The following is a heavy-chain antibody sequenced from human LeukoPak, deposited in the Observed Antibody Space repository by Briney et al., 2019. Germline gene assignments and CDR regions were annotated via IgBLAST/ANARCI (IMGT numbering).Heavy chain of an antibody. V-gene: IGHV4-4*07. CDR3: AWTHPECSSTCCFRWCDP. Sequence: SETLSLTCSVSRGSLISQYWPWLRPSAGKGLPWIGRMYVSGTIYHTGSTHYNPSFHRRVTMSEELSMYQLSLYLRSGPAPDTATYYFAWTHPECSSTCCFRWCDPWGQGTLVTVSS. CDR2: IYHTGST. CDR1: RGSLISQY. J-gene: IGHJ5*02. D-gene: IGHD2-2*01.